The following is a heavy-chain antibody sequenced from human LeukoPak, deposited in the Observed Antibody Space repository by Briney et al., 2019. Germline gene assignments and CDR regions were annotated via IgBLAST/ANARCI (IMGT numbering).Heavy chain of an antibody. CDR1: GFTVGSNY. CDR3: TNYYDSSGYYSGIA. J-gene: IGHJ5*02. CDR2: IYSGGST. D-gene: IGHD3-22*01. Sequence: GGSLRLSCAASGFTVGSNYMSWVRQAPGKGLEWVSVIYSGGSTYYADSVKGRFTISRDNSKNTLYLRMNSLRAEDTAVYYCTNYYDSSGYYSGIAWGQGTLVTVSS. V-gene: IGHV3-66*01.